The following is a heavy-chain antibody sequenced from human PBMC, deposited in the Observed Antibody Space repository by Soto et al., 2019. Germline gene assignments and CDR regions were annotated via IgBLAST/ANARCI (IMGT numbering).Heavy chain of an antibody. V-gene: IGHV3-30*03. D-gene: IGHD5-18*01. CDR3: VSGRGYGHASVPYS. CDR1: GFTFTSYG. J-gene: IGHJ4*02. CDR2: ISYDGGLQ. Sequence: QAHLVESGGGVVQPGRSLRLSCAASGFTFTSYGMHWVRQAPGTRLGWVAVISYDGGLQHYADSVKGRFTISRDNSKNMVLLQMNSVRAEYKAVYYCVSGRGYGHASVPYSWGQGTLVSVSS.